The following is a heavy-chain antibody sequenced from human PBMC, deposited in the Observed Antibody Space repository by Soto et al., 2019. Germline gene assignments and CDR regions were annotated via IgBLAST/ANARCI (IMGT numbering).Heavy chain of an antibody. CDR3: ARDSVSYSSGWYFGYGMDX. Sequence: SETLSLTFTVSGGSISSYYWSWIRQPPGKGLEWIWYIYYSGSTNYNPSLKSRVTISVDTSKNQFSLKLSSVTAADTAVYYCARDSVSYSSGWYFGYGMDXWGQGTTVTVS. J-gene: IGHJ6*02. V-gene: IGHV4-59*01. CDR1: GGSISSYY. D-gene: IGHD6-19*01. CDR2: IYYSGST.